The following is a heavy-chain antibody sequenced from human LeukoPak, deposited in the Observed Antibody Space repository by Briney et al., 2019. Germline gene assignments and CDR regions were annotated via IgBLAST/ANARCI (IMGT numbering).Heavy chain of an antibody. V-gene: IGHV1-69*02. CDR1: GGTFSSYT. J-gene: IGHJ6*03. D-gene: IGHD4/OR15-4a*01. CDR3: AQLTTRYYYYYMDV. Sequence: SVKVSCKASGGTFSSYTISWVRQAPAQGLEWMGRIIPILGIANYAQKFQGRVTITAEKSTSPAYMELSSLRSEDTAVYYCAQLTTRYYYYYMDVWGKGTTVTVSS. CDR2: IIPILGIA.